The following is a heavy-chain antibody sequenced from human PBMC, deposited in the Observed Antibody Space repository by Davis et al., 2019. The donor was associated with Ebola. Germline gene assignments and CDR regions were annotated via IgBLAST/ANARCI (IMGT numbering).Heavy chain of an antibody. V-gene: IGHV3-64*01. CDR1: GFTFSSYA. CDR2: ISSNGGST. D-gene: IGHD1-26*01. Sequence: GESLKISCAASGFTFSSYAMHWVRQAPGKGLEYVSAISSNGGSTYYANSVKGRFTISRDDSGNIAYLQMNSLKIEDTAVYYCARESGGGIDYWGQGTLVTVSS. J-gene: IGHJ4*02. CDR3: ARESGGGIDY.